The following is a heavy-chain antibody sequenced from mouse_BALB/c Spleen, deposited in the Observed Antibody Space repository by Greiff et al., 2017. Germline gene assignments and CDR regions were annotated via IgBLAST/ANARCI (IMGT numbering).Heavy chain of an antibody. Sequence: QVQLKQSGAELVRPGTSVKVSCKASGYAFTNYLIEWVKQRPGQGLEWIGVINPGSGGTNYNEKFKGKATLTADKSSSTAYMQLSSLTSDDSEVYFCARLAYYGNDGTMDYWGQGTSVTVSA. V-gene: IGHV1-54*01. D-gene: IGHD2-9*01. CDR1: GYAFTNYL. CDR3: ARLAYYGNDGTMDY. J-gene: IGHJ4*01. CDR2: INPGSGGT.